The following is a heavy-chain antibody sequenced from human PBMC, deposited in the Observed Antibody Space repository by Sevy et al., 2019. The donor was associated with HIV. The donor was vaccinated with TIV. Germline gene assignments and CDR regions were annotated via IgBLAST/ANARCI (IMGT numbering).Heavy chain of an antibody. CDR3: ARHGIRDAFDI. D-gene: IGHD1-1*01. CDR2: IYYSGST. Sequence: SETLSLTCTVSGGSISNIHYYWGWIRQPPGKGLEWVGSIYYSGSTYYNPSLKSRVTVSVDTSKNQFSLKLSSVTATDTAVYYCARHGIRDAFDIWGQRTMVTVSS. J-gene: IGHJ3*02. CDR1: GGSISNIHYY. V-gene: IGHV4-39*01.